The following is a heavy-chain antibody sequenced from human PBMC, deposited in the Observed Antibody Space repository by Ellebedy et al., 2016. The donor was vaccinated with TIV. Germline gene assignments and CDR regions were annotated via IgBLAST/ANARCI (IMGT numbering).Heavy chain of an antibody. J-gene: IGHJ5*02. CDR1: GGSISSYF. V-gene: IGHV4-59*01. Sequence: MPGGSLRLSCTVSGGSISSYFWSWIRQPPGQGLEWVGYVSYSGSTNYNPSLKSRVIISVDTSKNQVSLKLSSVTAADTAVYDCARMRGVAGPRWFDPWGPGTQVIVSS. D-gene: IGHD6-19*01. CDR2: VSYSGST. CDR3: ARMRGVAGPRWFDP.